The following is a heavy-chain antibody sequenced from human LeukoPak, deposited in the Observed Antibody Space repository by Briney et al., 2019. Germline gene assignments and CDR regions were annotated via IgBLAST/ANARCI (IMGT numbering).Heavy chain of an antibody. D-gene: IGHD2-2*02. J-gene: IGHJ5*02. Sequence: SVKVSCKASGGTFSSYAISWVRQAPGQGLEWMGGIIPIFGTANYAQKFQGRVTITADESTSTAYMELSSLRSEDTAVYYCARDRQVVPAAINYDWFDPWGQGTLVTDSS. CDR3: ARDRQVVPAAINYDWFDP. V-gene: IGHV1-69*13. CDR2: IIPIFGTA. CDR1: GGTFSSYA.